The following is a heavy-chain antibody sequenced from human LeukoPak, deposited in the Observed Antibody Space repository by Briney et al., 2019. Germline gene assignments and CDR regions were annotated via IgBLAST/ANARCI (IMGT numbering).Heavy chain of an antibody. Sequence: GGSLRLSCAASGFTVSRNYMSWVRQAPGKGLEWVSVTYSGGRTYYADSVKGRFTISRDNSKNTLYLQMNRLRAEDTAVYYCARVSGSGSYTYYYYMDVWGKGTTVTISS. CDR2: TYSGGRT. CDR3: ARVSGSGSYTYYYYMDV. CDR1: GFTVSRNY. J-gene: IGHJ6*03. V-gene: IGHV3-66*01. D-gene: IGHD3-10*01.